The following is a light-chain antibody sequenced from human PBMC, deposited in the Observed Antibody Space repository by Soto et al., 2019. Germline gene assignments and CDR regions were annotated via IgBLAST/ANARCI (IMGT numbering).Light chain of an antibody. CDR1: QSISSW. Sequence: DIQMTQSPSTLSASVGDRVTITCRASQSISSWLAWYQQKPGKAPNLLIYKASSLATGVPSRFSGSGSGTEFTLALSILQPDDFAPYNGQQYNSYLWTFGQGTKVEIK. CDR3: QQYNSYLWT. J-gene: IGKJ1*01. V-gene: IGKV1-5*03. CDR2: KAS.